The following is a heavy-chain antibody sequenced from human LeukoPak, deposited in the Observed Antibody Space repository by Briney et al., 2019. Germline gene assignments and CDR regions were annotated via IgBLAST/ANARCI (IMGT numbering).Heavy chain of an antibody. V-gene: IGHV1-69*13. CDR2: IIPIFGTA. CDR1: GGTFTSYA. D-gene: IGHD6-6*01. J-gene: IGHJ5*02. CDR3: ARDSSSLRSAYNWFDL. Sequence: SVKVSCKASGGTFTSYAISWVRQAPGQGREWMGGIIPIFGTANYAQKFQGRVTITAHESKSTAYMEMSSVRAEDTAVYYCARDSSSLRSAYNWFDLWGQGTLVTVSS.